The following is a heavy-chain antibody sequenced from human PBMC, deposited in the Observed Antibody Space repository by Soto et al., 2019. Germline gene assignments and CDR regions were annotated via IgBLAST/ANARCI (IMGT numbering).Heavy chain of an antibody. D-gene: IGHD6-13*01. CDR1: GYTFSNYG. CDR2: ISGYNGNT. J-gene: IGHJ1*01. Sequence: QVQLVQSGAEVKKPGASVKVSCKASGYTFSNYGISWVRQAPGQGPEWMGWISGYNGNTKYAQSLQGRVTMTTDTSTSIAYRELRSLRSDDTAVYYCARGGSSWSAEYYQHWGQGTLVIVSS. V-gene: IGHV1-18*01. CDR3: ARGGSSWSAEYYQH.